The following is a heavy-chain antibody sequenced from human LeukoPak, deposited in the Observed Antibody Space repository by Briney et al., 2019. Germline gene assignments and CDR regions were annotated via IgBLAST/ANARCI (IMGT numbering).Heavy chain of an antibody. V-gene: IGHV3-30*02. Sequence: GGSLRLSCAGPGFDFSRYWMAWVRQAPGKGLEWVAFILYDGSNKYYADSVKGRFTISRDNSKNTLYLQMNSLRAEDTAVYYCAKDRIRGVTVAGTGDYWGQGTLVTVPS. J-gene: IGHJ4*02. CDR2: ILYDGSNK. CDR1: GFDFSRYW. D-gene: IGHD6-19*01. CDR3: AKDRIRGVTVAGTGDY.